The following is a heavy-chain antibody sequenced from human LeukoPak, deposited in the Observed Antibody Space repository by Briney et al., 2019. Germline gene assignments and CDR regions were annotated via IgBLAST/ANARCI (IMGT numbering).Heavy chain of an antibody. Sequence: SGGSLRLSCAASGFTFSTYAMSWVRQAPGKGLEWVSSISGSGAGIYYTDSVKGRFTISRDNSKNTLYLQMNSLRAEDTAVYYCAKDILRGIAAFFDYWGQGTLVTVSS. CDR2: ISGSGAGI. CDR3: AKDILRGIAAFFDY. CDR1: GFTFSTYA. V-gene: IGHV3-23*01. D-gene: IGHD6-13*01. J-gene: IGHJ4*02.